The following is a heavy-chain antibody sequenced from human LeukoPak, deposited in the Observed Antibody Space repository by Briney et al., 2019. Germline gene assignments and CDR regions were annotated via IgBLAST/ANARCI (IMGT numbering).Heavy chain of an antibody. CDR3: ARDRSAMVRGIFDY. Sequence: GGSLRLSCAASGFTFSSYSMNWVRQAPGQGLEWVSSISSSSSYIYYADSVKGRFTISRDNAKNSLYLQMNSLRAEDTAVYYCARDRSAMVRGIFDYWGQGTLVTVSS. J-gene: IGHJ4*02. D-gene: IGHD3-10*01. CDR1: GFTFSSYS. CDR2: ISSSSSYI. V-gene: IGHV3-21*01.